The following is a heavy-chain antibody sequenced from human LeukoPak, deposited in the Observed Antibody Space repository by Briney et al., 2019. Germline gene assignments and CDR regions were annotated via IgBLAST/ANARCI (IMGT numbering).Heavy chain of an antibody. CDR2: ISSSSRSI. Sequence: PGGSLRLSCAASGFTFSAYSMNWVRQAPGRGLEWVSSISSSSRSIYNADTVKGRFTISRDNAKRSLYLQMNSLRGEDTAVYYCARDRDDDSSGSIDDAFDIWSQGTMVTVSS. CDR1: GFTFSAYS. V-gene: IGHV3-21*01. CDR3: ARDRDDDSSGSIDDAFDI. D-gene: IGHD3-22*01. J-gene: IGHJ3*02.